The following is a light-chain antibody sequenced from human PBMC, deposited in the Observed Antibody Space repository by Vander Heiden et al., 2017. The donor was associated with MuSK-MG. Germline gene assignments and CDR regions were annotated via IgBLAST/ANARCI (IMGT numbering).Light chain of an antibody. Sequence: DIQMTQSPSSLSASLGDRVTITCRASQTISTYLNWYQQNPGKAPKLLIYAASALQSGVPSRFSGSGSGTDFTLTINGLQPEDFATYYCQQTYVSLWTFRQGAKVDIK. CDR2: AAS. CDR1: QTISTY. CDR3: QQTYVSLWT. V-gene: IGKV1-39*01. J-gene: IGKJ1*01.